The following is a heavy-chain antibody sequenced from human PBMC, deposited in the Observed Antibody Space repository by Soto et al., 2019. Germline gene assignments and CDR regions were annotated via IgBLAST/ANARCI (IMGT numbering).Heavy chain of an antibody. CDR2: IWFDGSNQ. Sequence: GGSLRLSCAASGFTFSNYGMHWVRQAPGKGLEWVAVIWFDGSNQDYADSVKGRFIISRDNSKNTVYVQMNSLRAEDTAVYYCARAPDSARRPDYFDYWGQGTLVTVSS. D-gene: IGHD5-18*01. V-gene: IGHV3-33*01. CDR3: ARAPDSARRPDYFDY. J-gene: IGHJ4*02. CDR1: GFTFSNYG.